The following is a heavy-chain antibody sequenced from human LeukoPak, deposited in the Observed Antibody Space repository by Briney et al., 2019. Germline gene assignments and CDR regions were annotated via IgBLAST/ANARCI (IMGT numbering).Heavy chain of an antibody. Sequence: PGGSVRLSGAAAAFKKSSSWMSWVRQAPGKGLEWVANIRQDGSEKYYVDSVRGRFTISRDNAKNSLYLQMNSLRSEDTAVYYCTRDQYWGQGTLVTVSS. CDR1: AFKKSSSW. J-gene: IGHJ4*02. V-gene: IGHV3-7*01. CDR3: TRDQY. CDR2: IRQDGSEK.